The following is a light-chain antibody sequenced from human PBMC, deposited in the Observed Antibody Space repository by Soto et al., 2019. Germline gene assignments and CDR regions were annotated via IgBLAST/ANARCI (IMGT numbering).Light chain of an antibody. CDR2: LEGRGSY. Sequence: QLALTQSSSASASLGSSVKLTCTLSSGHSSYIIAWHQQQPGKAPRYLMKLEGRGSYNRGSGVPDRFSGSSSGADRYLTISNLQFEDEADYYCETWTSNTWVFGGGTKLTVL. CDR1: SGHSSYI. J-gene: IGLJ3*02. CDR3: ETWTSNTWV. V-gene: IGLV4-60*02.